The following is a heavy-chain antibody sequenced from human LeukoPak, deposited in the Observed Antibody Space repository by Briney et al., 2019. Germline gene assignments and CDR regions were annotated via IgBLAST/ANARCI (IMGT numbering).Heavy chain of an antibody. CDR2: INPNSGGT. Sequence: ASMKVSCKASGYTFTGYYMHWVRQAPGQGLEWMGWINPNSGGTNYAQKFQGRVTMTRDTSISTAYMELSRLRSDDTAVYYCARVWSTTTTYYYGMDVWGQGTTVTVSS. V-gene: IGHV1-2*02. CDR1: GYTFTGYY. D-gene: IGHD1-1*01. J-gene: IGHJ6*02. CDR3: ARVWSTTTTYYYGMDV.